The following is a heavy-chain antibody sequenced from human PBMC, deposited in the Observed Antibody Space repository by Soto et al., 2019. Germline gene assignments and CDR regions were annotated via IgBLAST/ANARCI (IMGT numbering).Heavy chain of an antibody. J-gene: IGHJ3*02. CDR1: GGTFSSYA. Sequence: ASVKVSCKASGGTFSSYAISWVRQAPGQGLEWMGGIIPIFGTANYAQKFQGRVTITADESTSTAYMELSSLRSEDTAVYYCASSWSDSSRYVHPGDAFDIWGQGTMVTV. CDR3: ASSWSDSSRYVHPGDAFDI. V-gene: IGHV1-69*13. D-gene: IGHD3-22*01. CDR2: IIPIFGTA.